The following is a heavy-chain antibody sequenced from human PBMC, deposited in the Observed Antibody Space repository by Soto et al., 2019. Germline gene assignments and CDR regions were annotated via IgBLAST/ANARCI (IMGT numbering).Heavy chain of an antibody. CDR2: ISAHNGNT. CDR1: GYTFTSYG. CDR3: ARGRYGDY. V-gene: IGHV1-18*01. Sequence: QVHLVQSGAEVKKPGASVKVSCNASGYTFTSYGITWVRQAPGQGLEWMGWISAHNGNTDYAQKLQGRVIVTRDTATSTAHMELRSLISDVTAVYYCARGRYGDYWGQGALVTVSS. J-gene: IGHJ4*02. D-gene: IGHD1-1*01.